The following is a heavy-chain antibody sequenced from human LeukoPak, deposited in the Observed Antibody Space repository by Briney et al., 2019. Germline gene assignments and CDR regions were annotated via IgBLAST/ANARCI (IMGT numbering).Heavy chain of an antibody. V-gene: IGHV3-30-3*01. CDR3: ARDYWWNYDY. J-gene: IGHJ4*02. D-gene: IGHD1-7*01. CDR2: ISKDGSDK. CDR1: GFTFSDYA. Sequence: GRSLRLSCAASGFTFSDYAMHWVRQAPGKGLEWVAVISKDGSDKYYPGSVRGRLTISRDNSKNTIYLQMDSPRAEDTAIYYCARDYWWNYDYWGQGTLVTVSS.